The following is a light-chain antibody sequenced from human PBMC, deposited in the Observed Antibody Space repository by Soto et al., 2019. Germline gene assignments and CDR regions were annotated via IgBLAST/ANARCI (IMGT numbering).Light chain of an antibody. CDR2: DVT. CDR3: SSYISSSAYV. Sequence: QSALTQPASVSGSPGQSITISCTGTSSDVGGYNYISWYQQHPDKAPKLLIYDVTNRPAGVSTRFSGSKSGNTASLTISGRQAEDEADYYCSSYISSSAYVFGTGTKLTVL. J-gene: IGLJ1*01. V-gene: IGLV2-14*01. CDR1: SSDVGGYNY.